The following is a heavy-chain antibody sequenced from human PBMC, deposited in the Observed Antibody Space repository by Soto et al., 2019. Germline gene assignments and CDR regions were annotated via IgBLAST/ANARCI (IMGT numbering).Heavy chain of an antibody. Sequence: GGSLRLSCAASGFDFSVYAMTWVRRAPGKGLEWVSTITAGGDTFNADSVKGRFTISRDNSKNTLFLQMNSLRAEDTAVYYCAKDQYQMFRDFGMNVWGQGTTVTVSS. D-gene: IGHD3-10*02. CDR2: ITAGGDT. J-gene: IGHJ6*02. CDR3: AKDQYQMFRDFGMNV. V-gene: IGHV3-23*01. CDR1: GFDFSVYA.